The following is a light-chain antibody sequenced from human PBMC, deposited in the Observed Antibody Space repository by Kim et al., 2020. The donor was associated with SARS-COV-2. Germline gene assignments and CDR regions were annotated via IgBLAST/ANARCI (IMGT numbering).Light chain of an antibody. J-gene: IGLJ3*02. CDR1: SSNIGSYNL. V-gene: IGLV2-23*02. Sequence: QSVLTQPASVSGSPGQSITISCTGSSSNIGSYNLVSWYQQHPGKAPKLMIYDVSNRPSGVSDRFSGSKSGNTASLTVSGLQAEDEADYYCSSYANGPTYWVFGGGTQLTVL. CDR3: SSYANGPTYWV. CDR2: DVS.